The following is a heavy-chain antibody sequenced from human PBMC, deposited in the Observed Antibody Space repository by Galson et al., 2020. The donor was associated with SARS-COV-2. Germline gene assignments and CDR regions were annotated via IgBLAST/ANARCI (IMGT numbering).Heavy chain of an antibody. J-gene: IGHJ6*03. V-gene: IGHV3-23*01. CDR1: GFTFSSYA. CDR3: AKTKGKTIVGVVTNYYYYYMDV. D-gene: IGHD3-3*01. Sequence: GEYLKISCAASGFTFSSYAMSWVRQAPGKGLEWVSAISGSGGSTYYADSVKGRFTISRDNSKNTLYLQMNSLRAEDTAVYYCAKTKGKTIVGVVTNYYYYYMDVWGKGTTVTVAS. CDR2: ISGSGGST.